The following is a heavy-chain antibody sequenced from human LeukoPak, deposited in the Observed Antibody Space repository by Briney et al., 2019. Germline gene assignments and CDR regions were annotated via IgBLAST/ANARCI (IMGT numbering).Heavy chain of an antibody. D-gene: IGHD3-16*01. Sequence: SETLSLTCTVSGGSISSSSYYWGWIRQPPGKWLEWIGSIYYSGSTYYNPSRKSRVTISVDTSKNQFSLKLSSVTAADTAVYYCARRLGGAEYFQHWGQGTLVTVSS. CDR1: GGSISSSSYY. CDR3: ARRLGGAEYFQH. V-gene: IGHV4-39*01. CDR2: IYYSGST. J-gene: IGHJ1*01.